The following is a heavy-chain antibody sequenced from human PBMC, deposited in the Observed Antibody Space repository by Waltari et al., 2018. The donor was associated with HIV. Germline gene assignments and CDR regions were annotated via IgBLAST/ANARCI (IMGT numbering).Heavy chain of an antibody. D-gene: IGHD3-10*01. CDR2: RKQDGREK. J-gene: IGHJ4*02. Sequence: EVQLVESGGGLVQPGGSLRLSWAASGFTFSSYWMSWVRQAPGKGVEWVANRKQDGREKYEVDSVNGRFTISRDNAENSLYLQMNSLRAEDTAVYYCARGGFYGSGSKVNWGQGTLVTVSS. V-gene: IGHV3-7*04. CDR3: ARGGFYGSGSKVN. CDR1: GFTFSSYW.